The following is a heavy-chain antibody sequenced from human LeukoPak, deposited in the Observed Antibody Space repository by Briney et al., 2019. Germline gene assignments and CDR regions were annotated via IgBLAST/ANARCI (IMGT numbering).Heavy chain of an antibody. J-gene: IGHJ5*02. CDR1: GYTFTSYY. CDR3: ARDNSVGDIAWWFDP. CDR2: INPSGSST. V-gene: IGHV1-46*01. D-gene: IGHD3-16*02. Sequence: ASVKVSCKASGYTFTSYYMHWVRQAPGQGLEWMGIINPSGSSTLYAQKFQGRVTMTRDMSTTTDYMELNSLRSEDTAVYYCARDNSVGDIAWWFDPWGQGTLVTVSS.